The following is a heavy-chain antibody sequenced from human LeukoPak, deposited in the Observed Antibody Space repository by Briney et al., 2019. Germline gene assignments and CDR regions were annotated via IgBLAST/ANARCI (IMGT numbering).Heavy chain of an antibody. CDR2: INPSDGDT. V-gene: IGHV5-51*01. D-gene: IGHD2-21*02. J-gene: IGHJ4*02. CDR3: AGREGSDLCRVDY. CDR1: GYSFTNYW. Sequence: GESLKISCTGSGYSFTNYWIGWVRQMPGKGLEWMGIINPSDGDTKYSPSFQGQVTISADESFNTAYLQWSSLKASDTAMYYCAGREGSDLCRVDYWGQGTLVTVSS.